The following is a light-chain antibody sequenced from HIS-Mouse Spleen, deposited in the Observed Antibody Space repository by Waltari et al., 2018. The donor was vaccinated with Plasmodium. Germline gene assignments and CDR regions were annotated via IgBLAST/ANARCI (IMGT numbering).Light chain of an antibody. V-gene: IGKV3-15*01. CDR1: QSVSSN. Sequence: EIVMTQSPATLSVSPGERATLSCSASQSVSSNLAWYQQKPGQAPRLLIYGASNRATGIPARFSGSGSGTEFTLTISSLQSEDFAVYYCQQYNNWPPYTFGQGTKLEIK. CDR3: QQYNNWPPYT. J-gene: IGKJ2*01. CDR2: GAS.